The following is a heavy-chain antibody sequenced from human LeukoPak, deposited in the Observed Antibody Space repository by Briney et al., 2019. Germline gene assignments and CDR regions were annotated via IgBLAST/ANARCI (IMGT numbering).Heavy chain of an antibody. CDR1: GGSISSYY. CDR3: ASAGPRRAAFDY. V-gene: IGHV4-59*01. CDR2: IYYSGST. D-gene: IGHD2-15*01. J-gene: IGHJ4*02. Sequence: PSETLSLTCTVSGGSISSYYWSWIRQPPGKGLEWIGYIYYSGSTNYNPSLKSRVTISVDTSKNQFSLKLSSVTAADTAVYYCASAGPRRAAFDYWGQGTLVTVSS.